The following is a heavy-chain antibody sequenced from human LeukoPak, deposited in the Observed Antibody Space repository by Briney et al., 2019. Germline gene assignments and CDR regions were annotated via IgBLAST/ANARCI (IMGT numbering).Heavy chain of an antibody. CDR3: AREPYGF. V-gene: IGHV4-39*07. D-gene: IGHD4-17*01. CDR1: GGSISSSSYY. J-gene: IGHJ4*02. CDR2: IYHSGST. Sequence: SETLSLTCTVSGGSISSSSYYWGWIRQPPGKGLEWIGSIYHSGSTYYNPSLKSRVTISVDTSKNQFSLKLSSVTAADTAVYYCAREPYGFWGQGTLVTVSS.